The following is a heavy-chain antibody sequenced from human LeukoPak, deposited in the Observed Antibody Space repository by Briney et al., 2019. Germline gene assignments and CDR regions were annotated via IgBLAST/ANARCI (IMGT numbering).Heavy chain of an antibody. Sequence: SGTLSLTCTVSSGSIGSYYWSWIRHPPGKGLEWIGYIYGSGSTNFNPSPKSRVTMSVDTSKNQISLKLSFVTAADTAMYYCARSTMVNTATGWFDPWGQGTLVTVSS. CDR2: IYGSGST. CDR3: ARSTMVNTATGWFDP. D-gene: IGHD4/OR15-4a*01. CDR1: SGSIGSYY. V-gene: IGHV4-59*12. J-gene: IGHJ5*02.